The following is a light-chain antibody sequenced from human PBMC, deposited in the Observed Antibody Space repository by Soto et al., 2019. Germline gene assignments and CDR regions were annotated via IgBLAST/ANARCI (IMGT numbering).Light chain of an antibody. Sequence: QPVLTQPPSVSGSPGQSVTISCTATTTGIDNYDSVSCYQQAPGTAPKLIIYDLNNRPSGAPDRFSGATSGNTASLTISGLQAEDETPYFCSVQYSNGSRIFGPGTKGTGL. V-gene: IGLV2-18*01. CDR2: DLN. CDR1: TTGIDNYDS. J-gene: IGLJ1*01. CDR3: SVQYSNGSRI.